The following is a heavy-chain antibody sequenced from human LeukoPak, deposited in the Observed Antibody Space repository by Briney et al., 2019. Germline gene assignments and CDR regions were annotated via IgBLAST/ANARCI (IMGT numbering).Heavy chain of an antibody. Sequence: GESLKIACKGSGYSFTSYWIGWVRQMPGKGLEWMGIIYPGDSDTRYSPSFQGQVTISADKSISTAYLQWSSLKASDTAMYYCARHFRYYYDSSGYPYYFDYWGQGTLVTVSS. CDR3: ARHFRYYYDSSGYPYYFDY. D-gene: IGHD3-22*01. J-gene: IGHJ4*02. CDR2: IYPGDSDT. CDR1: GYSFTSYW. V-gene: IGHV5-51*01.